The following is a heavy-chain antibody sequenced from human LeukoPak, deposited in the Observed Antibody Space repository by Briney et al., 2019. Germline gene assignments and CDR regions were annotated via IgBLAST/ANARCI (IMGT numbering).Heavy chain of an antibody. V-gene: IGHV1-2*02. CDR2: INPNSGGT. CDR3: ARDLAWAGSGSYYKAYYYYYMDV. D-gene: IGHD3-10*01. J-gene: IGHJ6*03. Sequence: ASVKVSCKASGYTFTGYYMHWVRQAPGQGLEWMGWINPNSGGTNYAQKFQGRVTMTRDTSISTAYMELSRLRSDDTAVYYCARDLAWAGSGSYYKAYYYYYMDVWGKGTTVTISS. CDR1: GYTFTGYY.